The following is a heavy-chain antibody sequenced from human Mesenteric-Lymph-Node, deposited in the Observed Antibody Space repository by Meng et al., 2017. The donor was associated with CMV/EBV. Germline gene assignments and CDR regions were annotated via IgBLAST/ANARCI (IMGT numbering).Heavy chain of an antibody. Sequence: ASVKVSCKASGYTFTGYYMHWVRQAPGQGLEWMGWINPNSGGTNYAQKFQGRVTMTRDTSISTAYMALSRLRSDDTAVYYCARDWDIVVVPAAHWFDPWGQGTLVTVSS. V-gene: IGHV1-2*02. J-gene: IGHJ5*02. CDR3: ARDWDIVVVPAAHWFDP. D-gene: IGHD2-2*01. CDR1: GYTFTGYY. CDR2: INPNSGGT.